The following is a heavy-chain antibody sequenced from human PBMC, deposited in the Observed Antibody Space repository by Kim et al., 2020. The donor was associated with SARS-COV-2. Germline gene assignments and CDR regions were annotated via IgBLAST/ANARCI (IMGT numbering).Heavy chain of an antibody. D-gene: IGHD3-22*01. J-gene: IGHJ3*02. Sequence: KGRYTISKENAKNTLYLKMNSLRAEDTAVYYCAKDSYYYDSSGDSGAFDIWGQGTMVTVSS. V-gene: IGHV3-30*02. CDR3: AKDSYYYDSSGDSGAFDI.